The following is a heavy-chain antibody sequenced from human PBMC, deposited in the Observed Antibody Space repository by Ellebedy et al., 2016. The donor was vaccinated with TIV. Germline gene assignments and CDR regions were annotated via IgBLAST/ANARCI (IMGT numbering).Heavy chain of an antibody. V-gene: IGHV4-59*12. CDR2: IYYSGST. D-gene: IGHD5-18*01. CDR1: GGSISSYY. J-gene: IGHJ5*02. Sequence: SETLSLXXTVSGGSISSYYWSWIRQPPGKRLEWIGYIYYSGSTNYNPSLKSRVTISVDTSKNQFSLKLSSVTAADTAVYYCARATRIQLWLWDWFDPWGQGTLVTVSS. CDR3: ARATRIQLWLWDWFDP.